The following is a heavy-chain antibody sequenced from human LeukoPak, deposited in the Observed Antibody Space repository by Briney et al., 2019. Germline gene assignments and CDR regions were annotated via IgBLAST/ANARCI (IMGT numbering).Heavy chain of an antibody. CDR1: GFTFSDYY. Sequence: GGSLRLSCAASGFTFSDYYMSWIRQAPGKGLEWVSYISSSGSTIYYADSVKGRFTISRDNAKNSLYLQMNSLRAEDTALYYCARGYMVRGANPYYYYMDVWGKGTTVTVSS. J-gene: IGHJ6*03. V-gene: IGHV3-11*01. D-gene: IGHD3-10*01. CDR2: ISSSGSTI. CDR3: ARGYMVRGANPYYYYMDV.